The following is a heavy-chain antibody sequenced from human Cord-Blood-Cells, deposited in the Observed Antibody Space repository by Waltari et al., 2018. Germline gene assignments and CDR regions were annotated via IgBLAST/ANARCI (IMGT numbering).Heavy chain of an antibody. Sequence: QVQLQQWGAGLLKPSETLSLPCAVYGGSFSGSYWSWIRQPPGKGLEWIGEINHSGSTNYNPSLKSRVTISVDTSKNQFSLKLSSVTAADTAVYYCARVYYDYVYGMDVWGQGTTVTVSS. V-gene: IGHV4-34*01. CDR3: ARVYYDYVYGMDV. CDR1: GGSFSGSY. J-gene: IGHJ6*02. D-gene: IGHD3-16*01. CDR2: INHSGST.